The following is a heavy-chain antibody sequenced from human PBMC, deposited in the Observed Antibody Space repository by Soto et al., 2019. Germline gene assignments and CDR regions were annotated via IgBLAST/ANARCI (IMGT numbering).Heavy chain of an antibody. CDR3: AREGYYSGSGTYSPPRYYGMDV. D-gene: IGHD3-10*01. Sequence: QVQLVQSGAEVRKPGASVKVSCKASGYTFSNYGLSWVRQAPGQGLEWMGWISDYNGNTPYAQKFQGRLIMTTDTSTRPAYVELRSLTSDDTAVYFCAREGYYSGSGTYSPPRYYGMDVWGQGTTVTVSS. CDR1: GYTFSNYG. CDR2: ISDYNGNT. J-gene: IGHJ6*02. V-gene: IGHV1-18*01.